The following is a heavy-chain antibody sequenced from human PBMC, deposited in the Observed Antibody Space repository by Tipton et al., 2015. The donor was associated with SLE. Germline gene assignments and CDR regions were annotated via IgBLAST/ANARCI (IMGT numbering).Heavy chain of an antibody. CDR3: ARLTIFGVVIIGNYDYYMDV. V-gene: IGHV4-34*01. Sequence: TLSLTCAVYGGSFSGYYWSWIRQPPGKGLEWIGEINHSGITNYNPSLKSRVTISVDTSKNQFSLKLSSVTAADTAVYYCARLTIFGVVIIGNYDYYMDVWGKGTTVTVSS. D-gene: IGHD3-3*01. CDR1: GGSFSGYY. CDR2: INHSGIT. J-gene: IGHJ6*03.